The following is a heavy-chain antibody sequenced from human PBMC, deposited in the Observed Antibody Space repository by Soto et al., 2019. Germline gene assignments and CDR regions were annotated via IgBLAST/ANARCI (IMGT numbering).Heavy chain of an antibody. V-gene: IGHV3-30*15. CDR1: GFTFSSYA. CDR2: ISHDGSIT. CDR3: AKDEYWESHFRYFMDL. J-gene: IGHJ6*03. Sequence: QVQLVESGGGVVEPGRSLRLSCAASGFTFSSYAMHWVRQAPGKGLEWVAVISHDGSITYYSDSVNGRFTMSRDNSNYSLFLQRSSLRSEDTDIYYCAKDEYWESHFRYFMDLWGRGTPVTVSS. D-gene: IGHD3-16*01.